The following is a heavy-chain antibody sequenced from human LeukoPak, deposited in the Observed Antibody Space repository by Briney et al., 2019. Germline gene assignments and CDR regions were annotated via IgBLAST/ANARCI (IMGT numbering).Heavy chain of an antibody. Sequence: SETLSLTCTVSGDSISSSNSYWGWIRQPPGKGLEWIGSIYYSGNTYYNASLKSRVTISVDTSKNQFSLKLTSVTATDTAVYYCARSRRSWSTFDYWGQGTLVTVSS. V-gene: IGHV4-39*07. CDR2: IYYSGNT. J-gene: IGHJ4*02. CDR1: GDSISSSNSY. CDR3: ARSRRSWSTFDY. D-gene: IGHD6-13*01.